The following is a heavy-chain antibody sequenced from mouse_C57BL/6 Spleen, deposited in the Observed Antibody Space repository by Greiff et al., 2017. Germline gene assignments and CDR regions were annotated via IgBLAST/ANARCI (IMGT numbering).Heavy chain of an antibody. V-gene: IGHV1-22*01. CDR3: ASIDYGSSFFYFDY. CDR1: GYTFTDYN. D-gene: IGHD1-1*01. J-gene: IGHJ2*01. Sequence: VQLKQSGPELVKPGASVKMSCKASGYTFTDYNMHWVKQSHGKSLEWIGYINPNNGGTSYNQKFKGKATLTVNKSSSTAYMELRSLTSEDSAVYYCASIDYGSSFFYFDYWGQGTTLTVSS. CDR2: INPNNGGT.